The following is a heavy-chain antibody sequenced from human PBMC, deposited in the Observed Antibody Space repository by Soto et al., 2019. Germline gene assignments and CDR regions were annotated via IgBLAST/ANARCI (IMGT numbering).Heavy chain of an antibody. V-gene: IGHV1-18*04. J-gene: IGHJ3*02. CDR3: ATDGPSNSGNLYALDI. Sequence: GASVKVSCKASGYTLTNYGVTWVRQAPGQGLEWLGRVTPYKADTNSAQNLQGRVTMATDTSTNTAYLELRSLRSDDTAVYFCATDGPSNSGNLYALDIWGQGTMVTVSS. CDR1: GYTLTNYG. D-gene: IGHD5-12*01. CDR2: VTPYKADT.